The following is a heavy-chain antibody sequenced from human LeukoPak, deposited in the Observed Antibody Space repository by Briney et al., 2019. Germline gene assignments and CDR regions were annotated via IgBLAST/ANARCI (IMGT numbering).Heavy chain of an antibody. Sequence: SETLSLTCTVSGGSISSYYWSWIRQPPGKGLEWIGYIYYSGSTNYNPSLKSRVTISVDTSKYQFSLKLSSVTAADTAVYYCASTMATISYFDYWGQGTLVTVSS. D-gene: IGHD5-24*01. CDR1: GGSISSYY. V-gene: IGHV4-59*01. J-gene: IGHJ4*02. CDR3: ASTMATISYFDY. CDR2: IYYSGST.